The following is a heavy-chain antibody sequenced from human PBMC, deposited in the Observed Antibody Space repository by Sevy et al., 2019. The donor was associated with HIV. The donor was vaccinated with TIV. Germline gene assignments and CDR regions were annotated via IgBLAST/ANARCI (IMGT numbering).Heavy chain of an antibody. CDR1: GFTFSDYY. CDR3: ARDGGCSSTSCLLYFDS. V-gene: IGHV3-21*06. J-gene: IGHJ4*02. Sequence: LSLTCAASGFTFSDYYMNWVRQAPGKGLEWVSSISGRSSYIHYADSVRGRFTISRDNAKNSLYLQMNSLRAEDTAAYFCARDGGCSSTSCLLYFDSWGQGALVTVSS. D-gene: IGHD2-2*01. CDR2: ISGRSSYI.